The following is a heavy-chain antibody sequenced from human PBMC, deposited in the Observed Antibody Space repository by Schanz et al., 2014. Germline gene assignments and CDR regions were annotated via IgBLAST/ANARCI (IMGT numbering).Heavy chain of an antibody. J-gene: IGHJ4*02. V-gene: IGHV1-46*03. CDR3: ARDGEAAADCDY. D-gene: IGHD6-13*01. CDR1: GYTFTSYY. CDR2: INPSVGST. Sequence: QVQLVQSGAEVKKPGASVKVSCKASGYTFTSYYMHWVRQAPGRGLEWMGIINPSVGSTSYAQKFQGRVTMTRDTSTSTVYMELSSLRSEDTAVYYCARDGEAAADCDYWGQGTLVTVSS.